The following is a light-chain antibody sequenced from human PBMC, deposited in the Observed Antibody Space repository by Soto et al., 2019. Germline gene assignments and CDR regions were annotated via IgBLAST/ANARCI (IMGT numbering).Light chain of an antibody. J-gene: IGKJ4*01. CDR1: QSVSGY. CDR2: DAS. Sequence: EIVLTQSPATLSLSPGERATLSCRASQSVSGYLAWYQQKPGQAPRLLIYDASNRATGIPARFSGSGSGTDFALTISSLEPEDFAVYYCQQRSNWPPTLTFGGGTKVEIK. CDR3: QQRSNWPPTLT. V-gene: IGKV3-11*01.